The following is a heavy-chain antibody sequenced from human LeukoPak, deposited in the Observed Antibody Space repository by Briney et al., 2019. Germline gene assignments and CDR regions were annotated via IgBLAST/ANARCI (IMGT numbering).Heavy chain of an antibody. CDR1: GFTFSSYA. CDR3: AKYKKIRFLEWLFDY. V-gene: IGHV3-23*01. J-gene: IGHJ4*02. Sequence: LPGGSLRLSCAASGFTFSSYAMSWVRQAPGKGLEWVSAISGSGGSTYYADSVKGRFTISRDNSKNTLYLQMNSLRAEDTAVYYCAKYKKIRFLEWLFDYWGQGTLVTVSS. D-gene: IGHD3-3*01. CDR2: ISGSGGST.